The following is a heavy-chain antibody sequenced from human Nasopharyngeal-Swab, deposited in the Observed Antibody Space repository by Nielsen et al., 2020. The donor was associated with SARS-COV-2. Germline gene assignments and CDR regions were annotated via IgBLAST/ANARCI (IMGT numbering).Heavy chain of an antibody. V-gene: IGHV3-49*04. D-gene: IGHD3-3*01. CDR2: IRSKAYGGTT. J-gene: IGHJ4*02. Sequence: GGSLRLSCAASGFTFDDYAMHRVRQAPGKGLEWVGFIRSKAYGGTTEYAASVKGRFTISRDDSKSIAYLQMNSLKTEDTAVYYCTRYDFWSEYYFDYWGQGTLVTVSS. CDR3: TRYDFWSEYYFDY. CDR1: GFTFDDYA.